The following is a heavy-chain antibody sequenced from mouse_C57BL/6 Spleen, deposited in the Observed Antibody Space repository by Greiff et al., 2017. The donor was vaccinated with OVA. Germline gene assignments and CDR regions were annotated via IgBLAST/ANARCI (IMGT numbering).Heavy chain of an antibody. V-gene: IGHV1-80*01. J-gene: IGHJ3*01. CDR3: ARGELGWFAY. CDR1: GYAFSSYW. Sequence: QVQLQQSGAELVKPGASVKISCKASGYAFSSYWMNWVKQRPGKGLEWIGQIYPGDGDTNYNGPFKGKATLTADKSYSTASMQLSSLTSEDSAVYFCARGELGWFAYWGQGTLVTVSA. D-gene: IGHD4-1*01. CDR2: IYPGDGDT.